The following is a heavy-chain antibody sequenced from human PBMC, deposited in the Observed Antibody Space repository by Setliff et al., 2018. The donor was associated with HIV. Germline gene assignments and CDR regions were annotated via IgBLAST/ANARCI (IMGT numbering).Heavy chain of an antibody. CDR2: IRTNARGGAT. V-gene: IGHV3-49*04. Sequence: GGSLRLSCAVSGFTFSSYAMSWVRQAPGKGLEWVSSIRTNARGGATEYAASVKGRFTISRDDSKSIAYLQMSSLKIEDTAVYYCTRDHRFVDRYPDWWGQGTLVTVSS. CDR1: GFTFSSYA. CDR3: TRDHRFVDRYPDW. J-gene: IGHJ4*02. D-gene: IGHD3-9*01.